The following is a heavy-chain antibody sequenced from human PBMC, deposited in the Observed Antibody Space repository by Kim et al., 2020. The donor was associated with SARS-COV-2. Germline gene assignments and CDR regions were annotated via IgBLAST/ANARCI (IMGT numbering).Heavy chain of an antibody. Sequence: SETLSLTCSVSSDSISSYYCSWIRQLPGKGLEWLGYIYYSGSTDYNPSLKTRVTISWDTSKNQSSLDLTSVTDAATAGYYCARSEGRARWQQFVYWGTG. CDR1: SDSISSYY. J-gene: IGHJ4*02. D-gene: IGHD6-13*01. CDR2: IYYSGST. CDR3: ARSEGRARWQQFVY. V-gene: IGHV4-59*01.